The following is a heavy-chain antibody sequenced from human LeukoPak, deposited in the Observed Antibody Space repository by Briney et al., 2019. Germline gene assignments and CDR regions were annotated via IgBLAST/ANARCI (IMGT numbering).Heavy chain of an antibody. CDR1: GYSFTSYW. CDR3: ARRAYCGGDCTKAYYSYYSMDV. V-gene: IGHV5-51*01. D-gene: IGHD2-21*02. Sequence: GESLKISCKGSGYSFTSYWIGWVRQMPGKGLEWVGIIYPGDSDTKYSPSFRGQVTMSADKSISTAYLQWSSLRASDTAIYYCARRAYCGGDCTKAYYSYYSMDVWGQGTTVTVSS. CDR2: IYPGDSDT. J-gene: IGHJ6*02.